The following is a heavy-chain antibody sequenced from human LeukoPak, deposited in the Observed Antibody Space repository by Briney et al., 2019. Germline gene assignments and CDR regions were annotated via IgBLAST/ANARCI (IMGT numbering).Heavy chain of an antibody. D-gene: IGHD6-13*01. CDR1: GGSINGFY. CDR2: IYTSGST. Sequence: SETLSLTCTVSGGSINGFYRSWIRQPAGKGLEWIGRIYTSGSTNYNPSLKSRVAMSVNTSKNEFSLNLTSVTAADTAMYYCARANSSSRQFDYWGQGTLVTVSS. CDR3: ARANSSSRQFDY. V-gene: IGHV4-4*07. J-gene: IGHJ4*02.